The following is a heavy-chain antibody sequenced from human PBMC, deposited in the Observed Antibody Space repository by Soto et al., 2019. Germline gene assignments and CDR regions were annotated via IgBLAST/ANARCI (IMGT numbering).Heavy chain of an antibody. V-gene: IGHV1-69*13. CDR2: IIPIFGTA. Sequence: SVKVSCKASGGTFSSYAISWVRQAPGQGLEWMGGIIPIFGTANYAQKFQGRVTITADESTSTAYMELSSLRSEDTAVYYCAKRTLADAGFDYWGQGTLVTVSS. D-gene: IGHD6-13*01. J-gene: IGHJ4*02. CDR1: GGTFSSYA. CDR3: AKRTLADAGFDY.